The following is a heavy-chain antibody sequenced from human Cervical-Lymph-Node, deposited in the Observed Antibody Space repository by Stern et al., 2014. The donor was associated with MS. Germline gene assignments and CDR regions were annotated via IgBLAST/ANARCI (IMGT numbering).Heavy chain of an antibody. V-gene: IGHV3-7*01. CDR1: GFTFSRYW. D-gene: IGHD2-2*01. CDR3: ARRVLVAMGGYPKTLDD. CDR2: IKEDGSEQ. J-gene: IGHJ6*02. Sequence: EVQLVESGGVLVQPGGSLKLSCAASGFTFSRYWMTWVRQAPGKGLEWVANIKEDGSEQYYVDSVKGRFTMSRDNAKNSLYLQMNSLRAEDTAVYYCARRVLVAMGGYPKTLDDWGRGTTVTVSS.